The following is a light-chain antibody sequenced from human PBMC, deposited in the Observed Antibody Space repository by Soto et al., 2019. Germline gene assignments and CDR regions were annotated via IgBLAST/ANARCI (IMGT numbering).Light chain of an antibody. CDR1: QSVSNNY. CDR3: QHYGRSPIT. Sequence: EIVLTQPPGTLSLSPGERATLSCRASQSVSNNYLAWYQQKPGQAPRLLISGASSRATGIPDRFSGSGSATDFTLTISRLEPEDFALYYCQHYGRSPITFGQGTRLEIK. J-gene: IGKJ5*01. CDR2: GAS. V-gene: IGKV3-20*01.